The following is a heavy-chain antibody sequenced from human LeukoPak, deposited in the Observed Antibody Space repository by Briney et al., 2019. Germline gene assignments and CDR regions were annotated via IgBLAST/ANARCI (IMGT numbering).Heavy chain of an antibody. CDR2: MNNDGRVI. D-gene: IGHD3-16*01. CDR3: AREFEATGFWALDY. V-gene: IGHV3-74*01. J-gene: IGHJ4*02. CDR1: GFNFNTYW. Sequence: GGSLRLSCTVSGFNFNTYWMHWVRQAPGKGLVWVSRMNNDGRVITYADSVKGRFTISRDNAKNTLYLQMNSLRAEDTAVYYCAREFEATGFWALDYWSQGTLVTASS.